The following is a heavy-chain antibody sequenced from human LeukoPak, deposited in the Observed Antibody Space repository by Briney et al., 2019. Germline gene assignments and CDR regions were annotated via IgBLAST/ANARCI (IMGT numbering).Heavy chain of an antibody. V-gene: IGHV3-33*01. CDR2: IWYDGSNK. J-gene: IGHJ4*02. CDR1: GFNFNNYG. D-gene: IGHD3-10*01. Sequence: PGGSLRLSCTASGFNFNNYGLHWVRQAPGKGLEWVAVIWYDGSNKYYADSVKGRFTISRDNSKNTLYLQMNSLRAEDTAVYYCARDRGISVDYWGQGTLVTVSS. CDR3: ARDRGISVDY.